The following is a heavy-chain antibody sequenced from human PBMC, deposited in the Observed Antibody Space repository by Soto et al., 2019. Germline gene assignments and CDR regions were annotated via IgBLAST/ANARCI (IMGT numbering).Heavy chain of an antibody. Sequence: PGGSLRLSCTASGFTFGDYAMSWFRQAPGKGLEWVGFIRSKAYGGTTEYAASVKGRFTISRDDSKSIAYLQMNSLKTEDTAVYYCTRDIVVVPAARPLVDYWGQGTLVTVS. D-gene: IGHD2-2*01. V-gene: IGHV3-49*03. J-gene: IGHJ4*02. CDR3: TRDIVVVPAARPLVDY. CDR2: IRSKAYGGTT. CDR1: GFTFGDYA.